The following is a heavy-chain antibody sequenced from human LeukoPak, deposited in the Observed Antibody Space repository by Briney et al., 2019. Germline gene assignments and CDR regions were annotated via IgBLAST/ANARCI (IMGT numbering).Heavy chain of an antibody. V-gene: IGHV4-34*01. CDR1: GASFSGYY. Sequence: SETLSLTCAVYGASFSGYYWSWIRQPPGKGLEWIGEINHSGSTNYSPSLKSRVAISVDTSKNQFSLKLSSVTAADTAVYYCARGHSSGWYGPFDYWGQGTLVTVSS. CDR3: ARGHSSGWYGPFDY. CDR2: INHSGST. J-gene: IGHJ4*02. D-gene: IGHD6-19*01.